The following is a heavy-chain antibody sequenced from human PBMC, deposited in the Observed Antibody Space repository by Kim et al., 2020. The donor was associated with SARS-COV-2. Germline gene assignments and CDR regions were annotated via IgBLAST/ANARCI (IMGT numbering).Heavy chain of an antibody. V-gene: IGHV4-34*01. Sequence: SETLSLTCAVYGGSFSGYYWSWIRQPPGKGLEWIGEINHSGSTNYNPSLKSRVTISVDTSKNQFSLKLSSVTAADTAVYYCARGITWSGYSDWGQGTLVTVSS. J-gene: IGHJ4*02. D-gene: IGHD3-3*01. CDR3: ARGITWSGYSD. CDR2: INHSGST. CDR1: GGSFSGYY.